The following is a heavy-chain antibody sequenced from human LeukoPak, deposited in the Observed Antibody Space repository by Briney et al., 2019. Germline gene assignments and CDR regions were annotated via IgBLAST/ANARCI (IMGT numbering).Heavy chain of an antibody. D-gene: IGHD3-16*02. Sequence: GGSLRLSCAASGFTFSNAWMSWVRQAPGKRLEWVGRIKSKTDGGTTDYAPPVKGSFTISGDDSKNTLYQQMNSLKNEDTAVYYCTTERLCMITFGGVIDEYLPDYYLDYWGQGTLVTVSS. J-gene: IGHJ4*02. CDR1: GFTFSNAW. CDR3: TTERLCMITFGGVIDEYLPDYYLDY. CDR2: IKSKTDGGTT. V-gene: IGHV3-15*01.